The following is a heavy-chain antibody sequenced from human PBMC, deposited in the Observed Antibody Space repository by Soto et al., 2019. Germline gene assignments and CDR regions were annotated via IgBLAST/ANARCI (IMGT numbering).Heavy chain of an antibody. D-gene: IGHD2-2*01. V-gene: IGHV4-59*01. Sequence: SETLSLTCTVSGGSISSYYWSWIRQPPGKGLEWIGYIYYSGSTNYNPSLKSRVTISVDTSKNQFSLKLSSVTAADTAVYYCARDTHNCSSTSCYRSPFDPWGQGTLVTVSS. J-gene: IGHJ5*02. CDR2: IYYSGST. CDR3: ARDTHNCSSTSCYRSPFDP. CDR1: GGSISSYY.